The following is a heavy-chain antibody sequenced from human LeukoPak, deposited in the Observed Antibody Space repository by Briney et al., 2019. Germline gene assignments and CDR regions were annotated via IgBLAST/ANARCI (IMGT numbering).Heavy chain of an antibody. Sequence: GGSLRLSCAASGFTFSSSAMSWVRPAPGRGLEWVSTISGSGGATYDADSVKGRFTISSDNSKNTLYLQMNSLRAEDTAVYYCAKDRPIFKDWGQGTQVTVSS. CDR3: AKDRPIFKD. J-gene: IGHJ4*02. CDR1: GFTFSSSA. V-gene: IGHV3-23*01. CDR2: ISGSGGAT.